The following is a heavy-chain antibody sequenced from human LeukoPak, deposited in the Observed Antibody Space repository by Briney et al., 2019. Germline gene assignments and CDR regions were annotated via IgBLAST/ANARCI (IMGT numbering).Heavy chain of an antibody. CDR3: ANSPPTYYYGSGSSKDY. D-gene: IGHD3-10*01. J-gene: IGHJ4*02. CDR1: GFTFSSYA. Sequence: GGSLRLSCAASGFTFSSYAMTWVRQAPGKGLEWVSTVSASDGTTCHADSVKGRFTISRDNSKNTLYLQMNSLRAEDTAVYYCANSPPTYYYGSGSSKDYWGQGTLVTVSS. CDR2: VSASDGTT. V-gene: IGHV3-23*01.